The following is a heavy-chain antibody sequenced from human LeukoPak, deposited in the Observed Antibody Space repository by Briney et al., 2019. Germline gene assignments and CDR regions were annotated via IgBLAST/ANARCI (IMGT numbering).Heavy chain of an antibody. CDR2: IPYDGSDK. CDR1: GFTFSSYE. J-gene: IGHJ4*02. CDR3: ARFYCGGDCYFYFDY. D-gene: IGHD2-21*02. V-gene: IGHV3-30*04. Sequence: PGGSLRLSCAASGFTFSSYEMNWVRQAPGKGLEWVAVIPYDGSDKYYADSVKGRFTISRDNSKNTLYLQMNSLRAEDTAMYYCARFYCGGDCYFYFDYWGQGTLVTVSS.